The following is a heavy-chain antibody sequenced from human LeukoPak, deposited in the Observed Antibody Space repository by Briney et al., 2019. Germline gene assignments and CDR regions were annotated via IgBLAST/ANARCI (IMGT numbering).Heavy chain of an antibody. D-gene: IGHD2-15*01. CDR2: IYYSGST. J-gene: IGHJ4*02. CDR1: GGSISSYY. CDR3: ARELRYLNYFDY. Sequence: SETLSLTCTVSGGSISSYYWSWIRQHPGKGLEWIGYIYYSGSTNYNPSLKSRVTISVDTSKNQFSLKLSSVTAADTAVYYCARELRYLNYFDYWGQGTLVTVSS. V-gene: IGHV4-59*01.